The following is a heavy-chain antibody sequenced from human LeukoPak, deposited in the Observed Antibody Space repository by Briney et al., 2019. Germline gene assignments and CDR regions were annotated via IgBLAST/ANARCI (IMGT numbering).Heavy chain of an antibody. Sequence: PGGSLGLSCAASGFTFSNYWMSWVRQAPGKGLEWVANMKGDGSEKHYVDSMKGRFTISRDNAKNSLYLQMNSLTAEDTAVYYCARQVQYRSGYFPPDPWGQGTLVTVSS. J-gene: IGHJ5*02. V-gene: IGHV3-7*01. CDR1: GFTFSNYW. CDR2: MKGDGSEK. D-gene: IGHD6-19*01. CDR3: ARQVQYRSGYFPPDP.